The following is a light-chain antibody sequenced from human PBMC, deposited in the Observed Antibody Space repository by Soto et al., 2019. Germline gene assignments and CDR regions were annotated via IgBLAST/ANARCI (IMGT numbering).Light chain of an antibody. CDR2: STS. V-gene: IGKV3-11*01. CDR1: QSVGND. CDR3: QQRTNWPPT. J-gene: IGKJ4*01. Sequence: EIVLTQSPATLSLSPGERATLSCRASQSVGNDLVWYHHKPGQAPRLLIYSTSNRAIGIPARFSGSGSGTDFTLTISSLEPEDFAVYYCQQRTNWPPTFGGGTKVEIK.